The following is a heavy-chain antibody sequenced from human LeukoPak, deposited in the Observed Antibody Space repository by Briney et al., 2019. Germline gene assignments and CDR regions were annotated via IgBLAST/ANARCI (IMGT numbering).Heavy chain of an antibody. CDR3: ARDPWGYDILTRYYTGVVFDY. CDR2: INPNSGGT. V-gene: IGHV1-2*02. CDR1: GYTFTGYY. J-gene: IGHJ4*02. D-gene: IGHD3-9*01. Sequence: GASVKVSCKASGYTFTGYYMHWVRQAPGQGLEWMGWINPNSGGTNYAQKFQGRVTMTRDTSISTAYMELSRLRSDDTAVYYCARDPWGYDILTRYYTGVVFDYWGQGTLVTVSS.